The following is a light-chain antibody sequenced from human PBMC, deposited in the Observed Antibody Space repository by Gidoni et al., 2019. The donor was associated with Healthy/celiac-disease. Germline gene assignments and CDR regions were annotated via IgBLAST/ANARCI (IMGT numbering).Light chain of an antibody. J-gene: IGKJ4*01. V-gene: IGKV1-33*01. CDR2: DAS. CDR1: QDISNY. Sequence: DSQMTQSPSSLSASVGDRVTITCQASQDISNYLNWYQQKPGKAPKLLIYDASNLETGVPSRFSGSGSGTDFTFTIISLQPEDIATYYCQQYDNPPLTFGGGTKVEIK. CDR3: QQYDNPPLT.